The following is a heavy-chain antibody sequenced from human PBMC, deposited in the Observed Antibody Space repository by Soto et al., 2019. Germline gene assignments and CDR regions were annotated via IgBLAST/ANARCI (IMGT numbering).Heavy chain of an antibody. CDR3: ARPRLEYCSSTSGCYYYYGMDV. CDR2: IYPGDSDT. CDR1: GYSFTSYW. Sequence: PGESLKISCKGSGYSFTSYWIGWVRQMPGKGLEWMGIIYPGDSDTRYSPSFQGQVTISADKSISTAYLQWSSLKASDTAMYYCARPRLEYCSSTSGCYYYYGMDVWGQGTTVTVSS. V-gene: IGHV5-51*01. D-gene: IGHD2-2*01. J-gene: IGHJ6*02.